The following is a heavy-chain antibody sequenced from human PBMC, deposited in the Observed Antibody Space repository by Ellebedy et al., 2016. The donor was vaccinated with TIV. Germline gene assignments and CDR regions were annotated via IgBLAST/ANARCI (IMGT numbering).Heavy chain of an antibody. CDR2: ISHDGDIR. D-gene: IGHD2-15*01. J-gene: IGHJ4*02. CDR3: SRGWSTPDS. Sequence: GESLKISCATSGFTFSYYWMHWVRQAPGKGLEWVSRISHDGDIRGYADSVKGRFTVSRDNAQDTLFLQMNSLRAEDTAVYFCSRGWSTPDSWGQGTLVIVSS. CDR1: GFTFSYYW. V-gene: IGHV3-74*01.